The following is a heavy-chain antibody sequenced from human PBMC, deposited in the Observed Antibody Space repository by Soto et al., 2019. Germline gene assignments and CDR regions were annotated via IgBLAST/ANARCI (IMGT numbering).Heavy chain of an antibody. J-gene: IGHJ4*02. D-gene: IGHD3-22*01. CDR3: ARREGGQYYYDSSGYYKEYYFDY. Sequence: PSETLSLTCTVSGGSISSGDYYWSWIRQPPGKGLEWIGYIYYSGSTYYNPSLKSRVTISVDTSKNQFSLKLSSVTAADTAVYYCARREGGQYYYDSSGYYKEYYFDYWGQGTLVTVSS. CDR2: IYYSGST. V-gene: IGHV4-30-4*01. CDR1: GGSISSGDYY.